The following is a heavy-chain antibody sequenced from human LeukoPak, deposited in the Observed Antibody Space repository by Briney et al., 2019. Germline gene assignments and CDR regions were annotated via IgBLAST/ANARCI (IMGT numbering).Heavy chain of an antibody. V-gene: IGHV3-23*01. Sequence: GGSLRLSCAASGFIFSTYTMNWVRQAPGKGLEWVSAINGRGDSTFYADSVKGQFTISRDNSKSTVYLQMNSLRAEDTAVYYCAKDLVWFDYWGQGTLVTVSS. CDR3: AKDLVWFDY. D-gene: IGHD1-14*01. CDR1: GFIFSTYT. CDR2: INGRGDST. J-gene: IGHJ4*02.